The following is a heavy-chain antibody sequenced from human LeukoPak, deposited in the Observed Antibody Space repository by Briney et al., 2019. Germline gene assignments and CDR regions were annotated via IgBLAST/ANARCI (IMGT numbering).Heavy chain of an antibody. CDR3: VRFLNYGFDY. V-gene: IGHV3-74*01. CDR2: IYSDGTST. J-gene: IGHJ4*02. Sequence: GGCLRLACAACGFPFSNYWMYWVRQAPGKGLVWVSRIYSDGTSTSYADSVKGRFTISRDNAKNTLYLQMNSLRAEDTAVYYFVRFLNYGFDYWGQGTLVTVSS. D-gene: IGHD3-10*01. CDR1: GFPFSNYW.